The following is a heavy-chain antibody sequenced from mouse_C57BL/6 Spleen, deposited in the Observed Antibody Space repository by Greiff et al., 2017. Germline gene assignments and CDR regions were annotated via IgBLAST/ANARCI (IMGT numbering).Heavy chain of an antibody. CDR2: IHPSDSDT. Sequence: VQLQQSGAELVKPGASVKVSCKASGYTFTSYWMHWVKQRPGQGLEWIGRIHPSDSDTNYNPKFKGKATLTVDKSSSTAYMPLSSLTSEDSAVYYCAIWGLRGSYAMGYWGQGTSVTVSS. J-gene: IGHJ4*01. D-gene: IGHD2-13*01. CDR1: GYTFTSYW. CDR3: AIWGLRGSYAMGY. V-gene: IGHV1-74*01.